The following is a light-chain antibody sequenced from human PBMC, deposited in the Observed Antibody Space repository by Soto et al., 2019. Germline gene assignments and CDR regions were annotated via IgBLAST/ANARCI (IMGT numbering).Light chain of an antibody. V-gene: IGLV2-23*01. Sequence: QSALTQPASVSGSPEQSITISCTGTSSDVGSYNLVPWYQHRPGKAPKLMIYEGSKRPSGISNRFSGSKSGNTASLTISGLQAEDEADYYCCSYAGSSTYVVFGGGTELTVL. CDR2: EGS. CDR1: SSDVGSYNL. J-gene: IGLJ2*01. CDR3: CSYAGSSTYVV.